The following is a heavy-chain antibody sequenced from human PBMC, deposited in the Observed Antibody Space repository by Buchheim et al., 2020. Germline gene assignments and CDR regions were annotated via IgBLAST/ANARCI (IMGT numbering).Heavy chain of an antibody. D-gene: IGHD3-3*01. J-gene: IGHJ3*02. CDR1: GFTFSSYW. CDR2: IKQDGSEK. CDR3: ARDGYDFWSGYYETVGNDAFDI. Sequence: EVQLVESGGDLVQPGGSLRLSCAASGFTFSSYWMSWVRQAPGKGLEWVANIKQDGSEKYYVDSVKGRFTISRDNAKNSLYLQMNSLRAEDTAVYYCARDGYDFWSGYYETVGNDAFDIWGQGT. V-gene: IGHV3-7*01.